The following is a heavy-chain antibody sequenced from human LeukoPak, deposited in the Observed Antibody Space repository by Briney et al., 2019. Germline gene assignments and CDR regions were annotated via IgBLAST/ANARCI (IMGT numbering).Heavy chain of an antibody. V-gene: IGHV3-11*06. J-gene: IGHJ6*04. CDR2: ITNSGRDA. CDR1: GFTFSDHY. Sequence: GGSLRLSCAASGFTFSDHYMTWIRQAPGKGLEWVSYITNSGRDADYSDSVRGRFTTSRDNAKNSLYLQMNSLRPEDTAIYYCGRGHFGLDVWGKGTTVTVSP. CDR3: GRGHFGLDV.